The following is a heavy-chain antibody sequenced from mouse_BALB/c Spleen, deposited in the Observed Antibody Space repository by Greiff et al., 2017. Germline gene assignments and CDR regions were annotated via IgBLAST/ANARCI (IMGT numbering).Heavy chain of an antibody. D-gene: IGHD2-1*01. J-gene: IGHJ4*01. Sequence: EVKVVESGGGLVKPGGSLKLSCAASGFTFSSYAMSWVRQTPEKRLEWVASISSGGSTYYPDSVKGRFTISRDNARNILYLQMSSLRSEDTAMYYGARGRVTPHYYAMDYWGQGTSVTVSS. CDR3: ARGRVTPHYYAMDY. CDR2: ISSGGST. V-gene: IGHV5-6-5*01. CDR1: GFTFSSYA.